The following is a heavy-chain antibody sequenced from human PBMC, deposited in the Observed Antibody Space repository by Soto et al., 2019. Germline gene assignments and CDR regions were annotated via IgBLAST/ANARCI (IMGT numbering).Heavy chain of an antibody. Sequence: QVHLVQSGAEVKKPGASVKVSCKTSGYTFTRYGISWVRQAPGQGREWMGWISGYDGRTNFAQKVQDRDTMTTDTYTSTVYMEMRSLSSDDTAVYYCAREGDVPYDSYGMDVGGQGTTVTVSS. D-gene: IGHD2-21*02. V-gene: IGHV1-18*01. J-gene: IGHJ6*02. CDR2: ISGYDGRT. CDR1: GYTFTRYG. CDR3: AREGDVPYDSYGMDV.